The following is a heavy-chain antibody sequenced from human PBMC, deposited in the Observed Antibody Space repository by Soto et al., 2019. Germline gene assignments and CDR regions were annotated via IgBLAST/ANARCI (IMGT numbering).Heavy chain of an antibody. V-gene: IGHV3-9*01. CDR2: ISWNSGSI. CDR3: AKDKGARRYYDSSGYQH. J-gene: IGHJ1*01. D-gene: IGHD3-22*01. CDR1: GFTFDDYA. Sequence: GGSLRLSCAASGFTFDDYAMHWVRQAPGKGLEWVSGISWNSGSIGYADSVKGRFTISRDNAKNSLYLQMNSLRAEDTALYYCAKDKGARRYYDSSGYQHWGQGTLVTVSS.